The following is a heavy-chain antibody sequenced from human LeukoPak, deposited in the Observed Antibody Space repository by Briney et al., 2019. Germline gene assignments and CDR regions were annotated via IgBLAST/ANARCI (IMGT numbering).Heavy chain of an antibody. CDR1: GFTVSSNY. Sequence: GGSLRLSCAASGFTVSSNYMSWVRQAPGKGLEWVSCISSSSSYIYYADSVKGRFTISRDNAKNSLYLQMNSLRAEDTAVYYCARPALHYDILTGYSDWGQGTLVTVSS. V-gene: IGHV3-21*01. CDR3: ARPALHYDILTGYSD. D-gene: IGHD3-9*01. J-gene: IGHJ4*02. CDR2: ISSSSSYI.